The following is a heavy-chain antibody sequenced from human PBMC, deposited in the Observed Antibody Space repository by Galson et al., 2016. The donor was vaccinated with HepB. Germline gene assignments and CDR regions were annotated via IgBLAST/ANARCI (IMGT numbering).Heavy chain of an antibody. D-gene: IGHD2-15*01. CDR1: GFSFSQYW. V-gene: IGHV3-7*03. Sequence: SLRLSCAASGFSFSQYWVHWVRQAPGKGLEWVANIKPDGRETYFVDPVKGRFSISRDNAKNSLHLQMNSLRAEDTAVYYCARGYCSGGGCYSYWYFDLWGRGTLVPVSS. CDR2: IKPDGRET. CDR3: ARGYCSGGGCYSYWYFDL. J-gene: IGHJ2*01.